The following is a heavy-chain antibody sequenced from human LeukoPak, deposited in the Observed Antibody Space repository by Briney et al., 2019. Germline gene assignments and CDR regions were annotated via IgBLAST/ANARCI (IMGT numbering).Heavy chain of an antibody. V-gene: IGHV3-23*01. CDR2: ISGSGGST. CDR3: ARGLRDDYGTDV. Sequence: GGSLRLSCAASGFNFSGYAMSWVRQAPGKGLEWVSAISGSGGSTYYADSVKGRFTISRDNARNTVSLELSSLRAEDTAVYFCARGLRDDYGTDVWGQGTTVTVSS. J-gene: IGHJ6*02. CDR1: GFNFSGYA.